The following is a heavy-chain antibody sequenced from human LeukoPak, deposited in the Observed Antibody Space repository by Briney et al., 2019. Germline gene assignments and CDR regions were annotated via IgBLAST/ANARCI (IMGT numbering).Heavy chain of an antibody. V-gene: IGHV3-73*01. CDR3: TRTPATQLRYFDWSMS. D-gene: IGHD3-9*01. CDR1: GFTFSGSA. J-gene: IGHJ3*01. CDR2: IRSKANSYAT. Sequence: GGSLRLSCAASGFTFSGSAMHWVRQASGKGLEWVGRIRSKANSYATAYAASVKGRFTISRDDSKNTAYLQMNSLKTEDTAAYYCTRTPATQLRYFDWSMSWGQGTMVTVSS.